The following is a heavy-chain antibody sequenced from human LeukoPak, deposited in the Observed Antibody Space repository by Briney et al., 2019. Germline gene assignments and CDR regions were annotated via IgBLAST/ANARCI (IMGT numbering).Heavy chain of an antibody. V-gene: IGHV1-18*01. J-gene: IGHJ5*02. CDR2: ISAYNGNT. D-gene: IGHD3-3*01. Sequence: ASVKVSCKASGYTFTSYGISGVRQAPGQGREWMGWISAYNGNTNYAQKLQGRVTITTDTSTRTAYMELRSLRSDDTAVYYCAREVTIFGVVIDGFDPWGQGTLVTVSS. CDR1: GYTFTSYG. CDR3: AREVTIFGVVIDGFDP.